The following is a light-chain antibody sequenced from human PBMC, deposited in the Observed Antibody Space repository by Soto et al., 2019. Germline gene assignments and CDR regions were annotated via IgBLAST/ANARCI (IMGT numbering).Light chain of an antibody. V-gene: IGLV6-57*01. CDR1: SGSIASHY. CDR3: QSYGSSNHWV. Sequence: NFMLTQPHSVSESPGKTVTISCTRSSGSIASHYVQWYQQRPGSSPTTVIYEDNRRPSGVPDRFSGSIDKSSNSASLTISGLKTEDEADYYCQSYGSSNHWVFGGGTKVTVL. J-gene: IGLJ3*02. CDR2: EDN.